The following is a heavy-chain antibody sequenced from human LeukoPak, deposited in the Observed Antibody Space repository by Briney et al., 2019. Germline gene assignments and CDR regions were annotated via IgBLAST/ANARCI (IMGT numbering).Heavy chain of an antibody. D-gene: IGHD6-19*01. CDR3: ARLIAVAGLDFDY. CDR2: ISSSSSYI. J-gene: IGHJ4*02. V-gene: IGHV3-21*01. CDR1: GFTFSSYS. Sequence: GGSLRLSCAASGFTFSSYSMTWVRQAPGKGLEWVSSISSSSSYIYYADSVKGRFTISRDNAKNSLYLQMNSLRAEDTAVYYCARLIAVAGLDFDYWGQGTLVTVSS.